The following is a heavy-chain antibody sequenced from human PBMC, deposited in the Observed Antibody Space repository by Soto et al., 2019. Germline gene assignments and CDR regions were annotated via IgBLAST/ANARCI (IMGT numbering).Heavy chain of an antibody. CDR2: ISAYNGNT. Sequence: GASVQVSCKASGYTFTSYGISWVRQAPGQGLEWMGWISAYNGNTNYAQKLQGRVTMTTDTSTSTAYMELRSLRSDDTAVYYCAKDSVSAGSGASCYDWFDPWGQGALVTVSA. V-gene: IGHV1-18*04. CDR3: AKDSVSAGSGASCYDWFDP. J-gene: IGHJ5*02. CDR1: GYTFTSYG. D-gene: IGHD2-15*01.